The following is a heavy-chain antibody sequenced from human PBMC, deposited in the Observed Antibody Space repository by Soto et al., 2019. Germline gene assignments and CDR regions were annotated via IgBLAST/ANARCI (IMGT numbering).Heavy chain of an antibody. D-gene: IGHD3-22*01. Sequence: SETLSLTCVVSGGSISDSDWWSWVRQPPGKGLEWIGEIFPSGSTNYNPSLKSRVTMSVDKSKNQFSLKLNSVTAADTAVYFCASDATFDSGGYYYVSWFDLWGQGTPVTVS. CDR1: GGSISDSDW. J-gene: IGHJ5*02. CDR3: ASDATFDSGGYYYVSWFDL. CDR2: IFPSGST. V-gene: IGHV4-4*02.